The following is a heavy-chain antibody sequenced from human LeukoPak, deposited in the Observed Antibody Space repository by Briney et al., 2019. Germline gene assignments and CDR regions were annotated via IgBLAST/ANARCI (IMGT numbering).Heavy chain of an antibody. CDR2: IYTSGSI. D-gene: IGHD1-26*01. J-gene: IGHJ5*02. CDR1: GGSISSYY. Sequence: SETLSLTCTVSGGSISSYYWSWIRQPPGKGLEWIGYIYTSGSINYNPSLKSRVTISVDMSKNQFSLKLSSVTAADTAVYYCARLSGSYYSVENNWFDPWGQGTLVTVSS. V-gene: IGHV4-4*09. CDR3: ARLSGSYYSVENNWFDP.